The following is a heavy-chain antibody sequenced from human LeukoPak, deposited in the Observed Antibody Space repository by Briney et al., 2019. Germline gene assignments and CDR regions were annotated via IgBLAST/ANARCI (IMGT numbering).Heavy chain of an antibody. J-gene: IGHJ4*02. CDR2: ISSSSSTI. CDR1: GFTFSSYS. V-gene: IGHV3-48*01. CDR3: ARDFTY. Sequence: GGSLRLSCAASGFTFSSYSMNWVRQAPGKGLEWVSYISSSSSTIYYADSVKGRFTISRDNAKNSLYLQMNSLRAEDTAVYYCARDFTYWGQGTLVTVSS.